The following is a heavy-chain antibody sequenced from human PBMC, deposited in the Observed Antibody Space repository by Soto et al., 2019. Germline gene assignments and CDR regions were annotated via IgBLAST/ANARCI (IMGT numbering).Heavy chain of an antibody. CDR1: GFTFSSHS. V-gene: IGHV3-48*02. J-gene: IGHJ6*02. D-gene: IGHD3-22*01. CDR2: ITNSGGTI. Sequence: EVQLAESGGGLIQPGGSLRLSCVASGFTFSSHSMNWVRQVPGKGLEWVSWITNSGGTIYYADSVKGRFTISRDNANNSLYLQMNSLRDEDTAVYYCARDRRNSGYLTPGFWGGMDAWGQGTTVTVSS. CDR3: ARDRRNSGYLTPGFWGGMDA.